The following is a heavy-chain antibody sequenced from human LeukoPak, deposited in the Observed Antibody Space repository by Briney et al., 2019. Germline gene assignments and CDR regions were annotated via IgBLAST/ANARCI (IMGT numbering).Heavy chain of an antibody. D-gene: IGHD3-10*01. Sequence: SETLSLTCAVYGGSFSGYYWSWIRQPPGKGLEWIGEINHSGSTNYNPSLKSRITISVDTSKNQFSLKLSSVTAADTAVYYCARRYPGYYYGSATPNWFDPWGQGTLVTVSS. CDR3: ARRYPGYYYGSATPNWFDP. J-gene: IGHJ5*02. CDR1: GGSFSGYY. CDR2: INHSGST. V-gene: IGHV4-34*01.